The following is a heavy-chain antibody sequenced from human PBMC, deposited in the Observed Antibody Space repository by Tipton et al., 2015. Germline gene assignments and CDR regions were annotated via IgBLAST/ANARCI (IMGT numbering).Heavy chain of an antibody. D-gene: IGHD3-3*01. Sequence: TLSLTCTVSGGSFSKYSWSWVRQPPGKGLECIGNIHYSGSTYYYNPSLKSRVTISVDTSKNQFSLKLSSVTAADTAVYYCARLVEWFKGGGSFDYWGQGTLVTVSS. CDR3: ARLVEWFKGGGSFDY. CDR2: IHYSGST. J-gene: IGHJ4*02. V-gene: IGHV4-59*04. CDR1: GGSFSKYS.